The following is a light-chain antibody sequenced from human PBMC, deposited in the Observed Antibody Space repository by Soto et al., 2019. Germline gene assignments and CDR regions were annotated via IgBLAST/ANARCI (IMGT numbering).Light chain of an antibody. CDR2: EDI. V-gene: IGLV2-23*01. CDR3: YTYAGGSTYL. J-gene: IGLJ1*01. Sequence: QSALTQPASVSGSPGHSITISCTGTSSDVGSYSLLSWYQHHPGKAPKLIIYEDIKGPSGVSNRFSGSKSGNTASLRISGLQAEDEADYYCYTYAGGSTYLFGTGTKVTV. CDR1: SSDVGSYSL.